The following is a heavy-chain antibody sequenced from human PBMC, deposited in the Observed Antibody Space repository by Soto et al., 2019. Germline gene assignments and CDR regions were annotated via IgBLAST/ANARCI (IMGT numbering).Heavy chain of an antibody. Sequence: GGSLRLSCAASGFTFSSYGMHWVRQAPGKGLEWVAVIWYDGSNKYYADSVKGRFTISRDNSKNTLYLQMNSLRAEDTAVYYCARDREAAAGKVCYYGMDVWGQGTTVTVPS. D-gene: IGHD6-13*01. CDR2: IWYDGSNK. J-gene: IGHJ6*02. CDR3: ARDREAAAGKVCYYGMDV. V-gene: IGHV3-33*01. CDR1: GFTFSSYG.